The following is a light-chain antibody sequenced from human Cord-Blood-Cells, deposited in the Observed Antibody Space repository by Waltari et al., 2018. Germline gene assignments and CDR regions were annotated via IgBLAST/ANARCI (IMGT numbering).Light chain of an antibody. CDR1: QSVSSN. V-gene: IGKV3-15*01. J-gene: IGKJ2*01. Sequence: EIVMTQSPANLSVSPGDRATLSCRASQSVSSNLAWYQQKPGQAPRPLSYGASTRATGIPARFSGSGSGTEFTLTISSLQSEDFAVYYCQQYNNWYTFGQGTKLEIK. CDR2: GAS. CDR3: QQYNNWYT.